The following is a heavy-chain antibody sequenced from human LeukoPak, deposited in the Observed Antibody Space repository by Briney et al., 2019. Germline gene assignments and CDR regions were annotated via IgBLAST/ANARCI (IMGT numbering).Heavy chain of an antibody. J-gene: IGHJ4*02. CDR3: AKVQIGYSYGPVDY. CDR1: GFTFSSYA. CDR2: ISGSGGST. D-gene: IGHD5-18*01. Sequence: GGSLRLSCAASGFTFSSYAMSWVRQAPWKGLEWVSGISGSGGSTYYADSVKGRFTISRDDSKNTLFLQMNSLRAEDTAVYSCAKVQIGYSYGPVDYWGQGTLVTVSS. V-gene: IGHV3-23*01.